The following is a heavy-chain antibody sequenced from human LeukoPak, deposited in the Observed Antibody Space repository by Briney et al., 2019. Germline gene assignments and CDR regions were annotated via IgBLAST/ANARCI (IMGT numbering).Heavy chain of an antibody. CDR1: GGSISSYY. J-gene: IGHJ5*02. V-gene: IGHV4-4*07. Sequence: PSETLSLTCTVSGGSISSYYWSWIRQPAGQGLEWIGRIYTSGSTNYNPSLKSRVTMSVDTSKNQFSLKLSPVSAADTAVYYCARGVVAGNWFDPWGQGTLVTVSS. D-gene: IGHD2-15*01. CDR2: IYTSGST. CDR3: ARGVVAGNWFDP.